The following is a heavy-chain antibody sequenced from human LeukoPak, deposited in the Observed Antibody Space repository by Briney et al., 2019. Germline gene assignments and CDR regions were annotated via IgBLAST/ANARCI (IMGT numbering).Heavy chain of an antibody. Sequence: SETLSLTCTVSGDSITSTSSYWGWIRQSPGKGLEWIGSIYYSGTTYYNPSLKSRLTISGDTSRNQFSLNLSSVTAADTAVYYCTRLISDGYFVFQHWGQGTLVTVSS. CDR3: TRLISDGYFVFQH. V-gene: IGHV4-39*01. CDR1: GDSITSTSSY. D-gene: IGHD5-24*01. CDR2: IYYSGTT. J-gene: IGHJ1*01.